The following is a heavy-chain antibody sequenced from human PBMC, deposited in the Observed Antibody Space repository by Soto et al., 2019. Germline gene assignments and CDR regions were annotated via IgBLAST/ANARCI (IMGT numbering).Heavy chain of an antibody. Sequence: GASVKVSCKASGGTFSSYAISWVRQAPGQGLEWMGGIIPIFGTANYAQKFQGRVTITADKSTSTAYMELSSLRSEDTAVYYCARDDTIFGVAGYGMDVWGQGTTVTVSS. J-gene: IGHJ6*02. CDR2: IIPIFGTA. CDR1: GGTFSSYA. D-gene: IGHD3-3*01. V-gene: IGHV1-69*06. CDR3: ARDDTIFGVAGYGMDV.